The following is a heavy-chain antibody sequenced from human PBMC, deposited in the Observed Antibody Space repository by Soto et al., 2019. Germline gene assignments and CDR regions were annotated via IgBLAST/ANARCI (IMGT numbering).Heavy chain of an antibody. D-gene: IGHD4-17*01. J-gene: IGHJ4*02. Sequence: RSLRLSGVASVVTFSNYAMNWVRQAPGKGLEWVAVISYDGSNKYYADSVKGRITISRDNSRSTLYLQMNNLRAEDTAMYYCARDLGNNYGSFAYWGQGTLVTVSS. CDR2: ISYDGSNK. V-gene: IGHV3-30-3*01. CDR3: ARDLGNNYGSFAY. CDR1: VVTFSNYA.